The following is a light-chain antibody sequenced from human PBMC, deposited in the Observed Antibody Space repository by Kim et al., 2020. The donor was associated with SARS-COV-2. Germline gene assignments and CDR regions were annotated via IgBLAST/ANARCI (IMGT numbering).Light chain of an antibody. CDR2: AAS. CDR1: QGISRY. Sequence: GGDRGTMTCRASQGISRYLAWYQEKRGKAPKLLIYAASTVQSGVRSRFSGSGSGTGFTLTISSLQPEDFATYYGQQLNSYPRGTFGQGTKVEIK. CDR3: QQLNSYPRGT. V-gene: IGKV1-9*01. J-gene: IGKJ1*01.